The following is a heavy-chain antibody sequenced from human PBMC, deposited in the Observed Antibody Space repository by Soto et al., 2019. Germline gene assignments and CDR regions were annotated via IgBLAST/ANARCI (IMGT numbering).Heavy chain of an antibody. D-gene: IGHD2-15*01. V-gene: IGHV3-23*01. CDR1: GFTFSSYA. CDR2: ISGSGGST. J-gene: IGHJ4*02. CDR3: ATWIVVVVAATRTYDY. Sequence: GGSLRLSCAASGFTFSSYAMSWVRQAPGKGLEWVSAISGSGGSTYYADSVKGRFTISRDNSKNTLYLQMNSLRAEDTAVYYCATWIVVVVAATRTYDYWGQGTLVTVSS.